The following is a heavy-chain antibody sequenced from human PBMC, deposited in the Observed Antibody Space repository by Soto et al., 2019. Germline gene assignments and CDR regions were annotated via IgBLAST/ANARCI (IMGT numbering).Heavy chain of an antibody. V-gene: IGHV1-3*01. D-gene: IGHD3-22*01. CDR2: INAGNGNT. Sequence: ASVKVSCKASGYTFTSYGIHWVRQAPGQRLEWTGWINAGNGNTKYSEKFQGRVTITRDTSASTAYLELSCLRSEDTAVYYCARDPNDSSAYYHHYYYGMDVWGQGTTVTVSS. CDR3: ARDPNDSSAYYHHYYYGMDV. J-gene: IGHJ6*02. CDR1: GYTFTSYG.